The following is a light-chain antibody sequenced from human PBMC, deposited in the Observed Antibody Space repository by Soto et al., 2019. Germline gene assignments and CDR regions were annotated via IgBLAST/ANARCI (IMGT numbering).Light chain of an antibody. CDR2: AAS. CDR3: EQCNIYSG. CDR1: QGISSS. J-gene: IGKJ4*01. Sequence: DIQLTQTQSFLSASVGYRVTITCRASQGISSSLAWYPQTPGTASKLLIYAASTLQCGVPSRLSGSESGTEFTLTLSSLESEDFATYHCEQCNIYSGFGGGTKVDIK. V-gene: IGKV1-9*01.